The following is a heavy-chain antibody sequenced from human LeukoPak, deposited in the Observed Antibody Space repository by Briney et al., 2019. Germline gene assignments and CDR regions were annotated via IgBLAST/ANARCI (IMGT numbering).Heavy chain of an antibody. D-gene: IGHD3-22*01. V-gene: IGHV3-33*06. Sequence: GGSLRLSCAASGFTFGNYGMHWARQAPGKGLEWVGVIWYDGSNVKYPDSVKGRFTISRDNSKNMMYLQMNSLRAEDTAVYYCAKDGGSGYYYFDYWGQGTLVTVSS. CDR3: AKDGGSGYYYFDY. CDR1: GFTFGNYG. CDR2: IWYDGSNV. J-gene: IGHJ4*02.